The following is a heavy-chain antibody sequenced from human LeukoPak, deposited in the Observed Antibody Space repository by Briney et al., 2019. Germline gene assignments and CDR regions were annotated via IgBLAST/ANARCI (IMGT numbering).Heavy chain of an antibody. CDR2: IYYSGST. CDR1: GGSISSSSYY. V-gene: IGHV4-39*07. CDR3: LMRGEPYIAAAYDAFDI. J-gene: IGHJ3*02. D-gene: IGHD6-13*01. Sequence: SGTLSLTCAVSGGSISSSSYYWGWIRQPPGKGLEWIGSIYYSGSTYYNPSLKSRVTISVDTSKNQFSLKLSSVTAADTAVYYCLMRGEPYIAAAYDAFDIWGQGTMVTVSS.